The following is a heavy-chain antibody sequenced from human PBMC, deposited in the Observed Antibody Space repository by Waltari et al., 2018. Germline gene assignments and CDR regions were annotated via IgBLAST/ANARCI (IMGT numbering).Heavy chain of an antibody. D-gene: IGHD2-15*01. Sequence: QVQLVESGGGVVQPGRSLRLSCAASGFTFSSYAMHWVRQAPGKGLEWVAVISYDGSNKYYADSVKGRFTISRDNSKNTLYLQMNSLRAEDTAVYYCAREGMYCSGGSCYGYYYYYGMDVWGQGTTVTVSS. CDR1: GFTFSSYA. CDR3: AREGMYCSGGSCYGYYYYYGMDV. V-gene: IGHV3-30-3*01. J-gene: IGHJ6*02. CDR2: ISYDGSNK.